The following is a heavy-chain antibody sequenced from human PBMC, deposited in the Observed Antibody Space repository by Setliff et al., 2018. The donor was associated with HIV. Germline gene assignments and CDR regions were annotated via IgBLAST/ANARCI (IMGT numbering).Heavy chain of an antibody. CDR1: GFVFRNSN. J-gene: IGHJ4*02. Sequence: SLRLSCAASGFVFRNSNMDWVRQAPGKGLEWVSSVSSDGRYIYYAHSVRGRFTISRDDAKSSLYLQMYSLRAEDTSIYYCARDRASSAYYSHFDYWGQGNMVTVSS. CDR2: VSSDGRYI. V-gene: IGHV3-21*06. CDR3: ARDRASSAYYSHFDY. D-gene: IGHD3-22*01.